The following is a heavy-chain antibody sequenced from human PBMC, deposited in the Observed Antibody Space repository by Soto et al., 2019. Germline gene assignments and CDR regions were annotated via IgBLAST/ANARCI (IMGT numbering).Heavy chain of an antibody. J-gene: IGHJ6*03. V-gene: IGHV1-18*01. CDR3: ARDWGPHYMDV. CDR2: ISAYDGST. D-gene: IGHD3-16*01. CDR1: GYTFSRYA. Sequence: ASVTVSCKASGYTFSRYAINWVRQAPGQGLEWMGRISAYDGSTNYAQKLQGRVTMTTDTSTTTAYMELRSLRFDDTAVYYCARDWGPHYMDVWGKGTTVTVSS.